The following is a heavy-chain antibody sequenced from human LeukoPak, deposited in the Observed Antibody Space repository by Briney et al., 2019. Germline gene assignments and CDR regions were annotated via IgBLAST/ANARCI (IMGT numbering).Heavy chain of an antibody. Sequence: PGRSLRLFCAASGFTFSSYAMHWVRQAPGKGLEWVAVISYDGSNKYYADSVEGRFTISRDNSKNTLYLQMNSLRAEDTAVYYCARDAGMATITNYFDYWGQGTPVTVSS. D-gene: IGHD5-24*01. CDR3: ARDAGMATITNYFDY. V-gene: IGHV3-30-3*01. CDR1: GFTFSSYA. J-gene: IGHJ4*02. CDR2: ISYDGSNK.